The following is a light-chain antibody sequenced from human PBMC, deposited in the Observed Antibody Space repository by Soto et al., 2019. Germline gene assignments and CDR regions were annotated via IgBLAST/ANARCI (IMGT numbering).Light chain of an antibody. CDR1: SSDVGGYNY. J-gene: IGLJ2*01. V-gene: IGLV2-14*01. Sequence: QSVLTQPASVSGSPGQSITISCTGTSSDVGGYNYVSWYQQHPGKAPKLMIYDVSNRPSGVSNGFSGSKSGNTASLTNSGLQSEDEADYYCSSYTSSSTLVFGGGTKLTVL. CDR2: DVS. CDR3: SSYTSSSTLV.